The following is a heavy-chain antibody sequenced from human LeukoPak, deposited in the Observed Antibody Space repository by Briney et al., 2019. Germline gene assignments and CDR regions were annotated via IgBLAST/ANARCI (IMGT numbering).Heavy chain of an antibody. J-gene: IGHJ4*02. D-gene: IGHD3-3*01. CDR1: GGSFSGYY. CDR2: INHSGST. Sequence: SETLSLTCAVYGGSFSGYYWSWIRQPPGKGLEWIGEINHSGSTNYNPSLKSRVTISVDTSKNQFSLKQSYVTAADTAVYFCARETDYDFWSGYAFGYWGQGTLVTVSS. V-gene: IGHV4-34*01. CDR3: ARETDYDFWSGYAFGY.